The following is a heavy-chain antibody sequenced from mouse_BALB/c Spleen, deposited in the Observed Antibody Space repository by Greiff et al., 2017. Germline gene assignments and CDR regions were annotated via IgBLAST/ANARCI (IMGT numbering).Heavy chain of an antibody. D-gene: IGHD3-1*01. CDR2: INPGSGGT. CDR3: AREARATYYAMDY. CDR1: GYAFTNYL. Sequence: VQLQESGAELVRPGTSVKVSCKASGYAFTNYLIEWVKQRPGQGLEWIGVINPGSGGTNYNEKFKGKATLTADKSSSTAYMQLSSLTSDDSAVYFCAREARATYYAMDYWGQGTSVTVSS. J-gene: IGHJ4*01. V-gene: IGHV1-54*01.